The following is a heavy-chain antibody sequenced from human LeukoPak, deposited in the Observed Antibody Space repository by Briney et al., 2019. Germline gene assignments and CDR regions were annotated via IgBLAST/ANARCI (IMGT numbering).Heavy chain of an antibody. V-gene: IGHV3-23*01. CDR3: AKDRSSRYSAYGVDV. CDR1: GFTFSSYA. D-gene: IGHD2-15*01. CDR2: ISGGGNM. J-gene: IGHJ6*02. Sequence: PGGSLRLSCAASGFTFSSYAMSWVRQAPGKGLEWVSSISGGGNMYHADSVKGRFTVSRDNSKNTLYLQMNSLRAEDTAVYYCAKDRSSRYSAYGVDVWGQGTTVTVS.